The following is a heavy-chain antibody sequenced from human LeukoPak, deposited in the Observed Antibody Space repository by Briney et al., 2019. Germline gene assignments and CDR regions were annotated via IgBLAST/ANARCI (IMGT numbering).Heavy chain of an antibody. CDR3: ARDRAYGWFDP. Sequence: PGGSLRLSCAASGFTFSTYAMSWVRQAPGKGLEWVSGISGIGSDTYYADSVKGRFTISRDNSKNTLYLDMNSLRAEDTAVYYCARDRAYGWFDPWGQGTLVTVSS. D-gene: IGHD4-17*01. V-gene: IGHV3-23*01. CDR2: ISGIGSDT. CDR1: GFTFSTYA. J-gene: IGHJ5*02.